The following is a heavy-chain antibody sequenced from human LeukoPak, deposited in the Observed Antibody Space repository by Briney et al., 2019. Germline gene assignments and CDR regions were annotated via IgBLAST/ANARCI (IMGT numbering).Heavy chain of an antibody. CDR3: ARNRYYYYGMDV. V-gene: IGHV3-53*01. CDR2: IYSGGST. Sequence: PGGSLRLSCAASGFTVSSNYMSWVRQAPGKGLEWVSVIYSGGSTYYADSVKGRFTISRDNSENTLYLQMNSLRAEDTAVYYCARNRYYYYGMDVWGQGTTVTVSS. J-gene: IGHJ6*02. CDR1: GFTVSSNY.